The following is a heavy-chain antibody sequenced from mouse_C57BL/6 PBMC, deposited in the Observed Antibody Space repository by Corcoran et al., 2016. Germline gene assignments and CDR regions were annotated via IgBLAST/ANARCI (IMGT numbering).Heavy chain of an antibody. CDR2: ISYDGSN. V-gene: IGHV3-6*01. Sequence: DVQLQESGPGLVKPSQSLSLTCSVTGYSITSGYYWNWIRQFPGNKLEWMGYISYDGSNNYNPSLKNRIPITRDTSKNQFFLKLNSVTTEDTATYYCARGNYYVDYCGQGTAPAVSS. J-gene: IGHJ2*01. CDR1: GYSITSGYY. CDR3: ARGNYYVDY.